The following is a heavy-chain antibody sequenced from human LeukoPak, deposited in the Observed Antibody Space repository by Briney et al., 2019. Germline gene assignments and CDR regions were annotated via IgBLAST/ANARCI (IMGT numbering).Heavy chain of an antibody. CDR2: IKSKVHGGTL. V-gene: IGHV3-15*01. J-gene: IGHJ4*02. CDR3: ATDRDSTHLNY. Sequence: PGESLRLSCAASGFTFSNTWMNWVRRAPGKGLEWVGRIKSKVHGGTLEYAAPVKGRFTISRDDSENTLHLQMSSLTTEDTAVYYCATDRDSTHLNYWGQGTLVTVSS. CDR1: GFTFSNTW. D-gene: IGHD5-24*01.